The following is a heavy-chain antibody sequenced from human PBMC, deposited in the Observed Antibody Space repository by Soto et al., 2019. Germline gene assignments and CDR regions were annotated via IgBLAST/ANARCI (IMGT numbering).Heavy chain of an antibody. CDR2: IISILGIA. CDR3: ARAVGGYNAALWYFDL. D-gene: IGHD5-12*01. J-gene: IGHJ2*01. Sequence: QVQLVQSGAEVKKPGSSVKVSCKASGGTFSSYTISWVRQAPGQGLEWMGRIISILGIANYAQKFQGRVTITADKCTSTAYMELSSLRSEDTAVYYCARAVGGYNAALWYFDLWGRGTLVTVSA. CDR1: GGTFSSYT. V-gene: IGHV1-69*02.